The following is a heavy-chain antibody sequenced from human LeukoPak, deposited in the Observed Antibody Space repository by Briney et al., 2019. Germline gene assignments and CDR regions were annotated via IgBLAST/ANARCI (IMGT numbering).Heavy chain of an antibody. D-gene: IGHD2-15*01. J-gene: IGHJ4*02. Sequence: SETLSLTCTVSGGSISSGGYYWSWIRQHPGKGLEWIGYIYYSGSTYYNPSLKSRVAISVDTSKNQFSLKLSSVTAADTAVYYCASVARGRYCSGGSCSNYWGQGTLVTVSS. CDR3: ASVARGRYCSGGSCSNY. CDR2: IYYSGST. CDR1: GGSISSGGYY. V-gene: IGHV4-31*03.